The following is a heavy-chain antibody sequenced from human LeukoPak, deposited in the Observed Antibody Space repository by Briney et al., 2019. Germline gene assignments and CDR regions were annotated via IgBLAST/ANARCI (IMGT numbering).Heavy chain of an antibody. CDR3: ARAYSDAKTGNWNDPDAFDI. Sequence: GGSLRLSCAASGFTFSSYWMSWVRQAPGKGLEWVANIKQDGSEKYYVDSVKGRFTISRDNAKNSLYLQMNSLRAEDTAVYYCARAYSDAKTGNWNDPDAFDIWGQGTMVTVSS. CDR1: GFTFSSYW. CDR2: IKQDGSEK. V-gene: IGHV3-7*01. J-gene: IGHJ3*02. D-gene: IGHD1-1*01.